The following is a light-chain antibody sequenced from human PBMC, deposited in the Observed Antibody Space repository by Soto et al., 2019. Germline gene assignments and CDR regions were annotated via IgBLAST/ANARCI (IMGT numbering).Light chain of an antibody. CDR2: EVT. V-gene: IGLV2-8*01. J-gene: IGLJ7*01. CDR3: SSYAGGTNLV. Sequence: QYVLTQPPSASGSPGQSGTISCTGTSSDIGVYNSVSWYQQHPGKAPKLMIYEVTKRPSGVPDRFSGPKSGNTASLTVSGLQAEDEADYYCSSYAGGTNLVFGGGTQLTVL. CDR1: SSDIGVYNS.